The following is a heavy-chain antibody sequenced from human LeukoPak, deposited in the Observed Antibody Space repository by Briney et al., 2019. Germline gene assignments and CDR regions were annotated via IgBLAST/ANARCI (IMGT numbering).Heavy chain of an antibody. CDR2: INPNSGGT. CDR1: GYTFTGYY. J-gene: IGHJ4*02. CDR3: ARDGFYYDSSGYYPVVDY. D-gene: IGHD3-22*01. Sequence: ASVTVSCKASGYTFTGYYMHWVRQAPGQGLEWMGWINPNSGGTNYAQKFQGRVTMTRDTSISTAYMELSRLRSDDTAVYYCARDGFYYDSSGYYPVVDYWGQGTLVTVSS. V-gene: IGHV1-2*02.